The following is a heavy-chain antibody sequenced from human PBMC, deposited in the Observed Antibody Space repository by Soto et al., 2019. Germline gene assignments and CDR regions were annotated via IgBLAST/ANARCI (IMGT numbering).Heavy chain of an antibody. V-gene: IGHV5-10-1*01. J-gene: IGHJ6*02. CDR3: ARLAPYSSGWYHYYYGMDV. D-gene: IGHD6-19*01. Sequence: PGESLKISCKGSGYSFTSYWISWVRQMPGKGLEWMGRIDPSDSYTNYSPSFQGHVTISADKSISTAYLQWSSLKASDTAMYYCARLAPYSSGWYHYYYGMDVWGQGTTVTV. CDR2: IDPSDSYT. CDR1: GYSFTSYW.